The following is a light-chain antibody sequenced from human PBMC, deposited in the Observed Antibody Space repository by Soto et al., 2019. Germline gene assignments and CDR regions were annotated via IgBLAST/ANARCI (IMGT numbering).Light chain of an antibody. V-gene: IGKV1-33*01. CDR1: QGINND. Sequence: DIQMTQSPSSLSASVGDRVTFTCQASQGINNDLNWYQHKLEKAPKLLVYGASTLETGVPSRFSGSGSGTEFTFNIHSLQPEDIGTYYCQQYGDLPFTFGPGTKVAI. CDR3: QQYGDLPFT. J-gene: IGKJ3*01. CDR2: GAS.